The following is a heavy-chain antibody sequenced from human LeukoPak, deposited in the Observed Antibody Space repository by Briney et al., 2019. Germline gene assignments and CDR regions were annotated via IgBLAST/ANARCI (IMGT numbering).Heavy chain of an antibody. CDR3: ARAGYSGYAFDY. CDR1: GYTFTGYY. Sequence: ASVKVACKAYGYTFTGYYMHWVLQAPGQGLEWMGWINPNSGGTNYAQKFQGRVTMTRDTSISTAYMELSRLRSHDTAVYYCARAGYSGYAFDYWGQGTLVTVSS. CDR2: INPNSGGT. D-gene: IGHD5-12*01. V-gene: IGHV1-2*02. J-gene: IGHJ4*02.